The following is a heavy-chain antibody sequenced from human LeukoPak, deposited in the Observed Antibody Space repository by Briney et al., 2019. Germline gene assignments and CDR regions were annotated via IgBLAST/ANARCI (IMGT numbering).Heavy chain of an antibody. V-gene: IGHV1-24*01. J-gene: IGHJ4*02. Sequence: ASVKVSCKVSGYTLAELSMHWVRQAPGKGLEWMGGFDPEDGETIYAQKFQGRVTMTEDTSTDTAYMELSSLRSEDTAVYYCASCLGELSLCPENWGQGTLVTVSS. CDR2: FDPEDGET. CDR3: ASCLGELSLCPEN. CDR1: GYTLAELS. D-gene: IGHD3-16*02.